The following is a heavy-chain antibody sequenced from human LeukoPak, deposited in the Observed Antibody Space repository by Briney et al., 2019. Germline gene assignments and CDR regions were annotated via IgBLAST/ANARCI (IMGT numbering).Heavy chain of an antibody. V-gene: IGHV1-8*01. D-gene: IGHD2-2*01. CDR2: MNPNSGNT. CDR1: GYTFTSYD. Sequence: ASVKVSCKASGYTFTSYDINWVRQATGQGLEWMGWMNPNSGNTGYAQKFQGRVTMTRNTSISTAYMELSSLRSEDTAVYYCARGPVWYQLRNEGSGGYYYYYMDVWGKGTRVTVSS. J-gene: IGHJ6*03. CDR3: ARGPVWYQLRNEGSGGYYYYYMDV.